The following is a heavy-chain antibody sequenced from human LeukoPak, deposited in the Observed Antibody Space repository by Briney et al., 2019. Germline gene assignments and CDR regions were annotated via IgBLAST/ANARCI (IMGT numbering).Heavy chain of an antibody. CDR3: GRQGYTASYYFLDY. CDR1: SGSINSYY. CDR2: IYTTGTT. V-gene: IGHV4-4*07. Sequence: SETLSLTCTVSSGSINSYYWGWVRQPPGKGLEWIGRIYTTGTTQYNPSLKSRVTMSVDASTNQFSLNLRSMTAADTAVYYCGRQGYTASYYFLDYWSQGTLVAVS. J-gene: IGHJ4*02. D-gene: IGHD1-26*01.